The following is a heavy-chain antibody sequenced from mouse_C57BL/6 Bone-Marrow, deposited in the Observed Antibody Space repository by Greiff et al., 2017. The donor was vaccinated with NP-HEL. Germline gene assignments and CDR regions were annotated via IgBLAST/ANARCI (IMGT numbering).Heavy chain of an antibody. CDR3: ASGYYYGSSSYYYAMDY. J-gene: IGHJ4*01. V-gene: IGHV3-6*01. CDR1: GYSITSGYY. Sequence: EESGPGLVKPSQSLSLTCSVTGYSITSGYYWNWIRPSPGNKLEWMGYISYDGSNNYNPSLKNRISITRDTSKNQFFLKLNSVTTEDTATYYCASGYYYGSSSYYYAMDYWGQGTSVTVSS. D-gene: IGHD1-1*01. CDR2: ISYDGSN.